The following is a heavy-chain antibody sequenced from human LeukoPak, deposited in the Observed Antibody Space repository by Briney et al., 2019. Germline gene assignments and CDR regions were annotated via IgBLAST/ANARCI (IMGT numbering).Heavy chain of an antibody. CDR1: GFTFSSYA. D-gene: IGHD2-2*02. Sequence: PGGSLRLSCAASGFTFSSYAMSWVRQAPGKGLEWVSAISGSGGSTYYADSVKGRFTISRDNSKNTLYLQMNSLRAEDTAVYYCAKDRYPVVVPAAIYYWGQGTLVTVSS. V-gene: IGHV3-23*01. J-gene: IGHJ4*02. CDR3: AKDRYPVVVPAAIYY. CDR2: ISGSGGST.